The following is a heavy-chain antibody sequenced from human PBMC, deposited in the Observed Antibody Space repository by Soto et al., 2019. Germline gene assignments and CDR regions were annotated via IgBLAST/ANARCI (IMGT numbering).Heavy chain of an antibody. CDR3: VRDQLYYYDIFGRPLNGFDI. J-gene: IGHJ3*02. CDR2: ISSSSSYT. CDR1: GFTFSDYY. V-gene: IGHV3-11*06. D-gene: IGHD3-22*01. Sequence: GGSLRLSCAASGFTFSDYYMSWIRQAPGKGLEWVSYISSSSSYTNYAGSVKGRFTISRDNAKNSLYLQMNSLGAEDTALYYCVRDQLYYYDIFGRPLNGFDIWGQGTMVTVSS.